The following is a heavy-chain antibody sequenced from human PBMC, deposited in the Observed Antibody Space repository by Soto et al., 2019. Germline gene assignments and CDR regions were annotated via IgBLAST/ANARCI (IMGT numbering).Heavy chain of an antibody. CDR3: ARANKWYYYDSSGSVENAFDI. CDR1: GGSISSGGYY. J-gene: IGHJ3*02. Sequence: SETLSLTCTVSGGSISSGGYYWSWIRQHPGKGLEWIGYIYYSGSTYYNPSLKSRVTISVDTSKNQFSLKLSSVTAADTAVYYCARANKWYYYDSSGSVENAFDIWGQGTMVTVSS. V-gene: IGHV4-31*03. D-gene: IGHD3-22*01. CDR2: IYYSGST.